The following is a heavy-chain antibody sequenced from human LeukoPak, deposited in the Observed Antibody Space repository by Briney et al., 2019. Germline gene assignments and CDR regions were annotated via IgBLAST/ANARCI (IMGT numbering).Heavy chain of an antibody. D-gene: IGHD3-22*01. J-gene: IGHJ4*02. V-gene: IGHV4-59*12. CDR1: GGSIGTSY. Sequence: SETLSLTCTVSGGSIGTSYWSWIRQPPGKGLEWIGYIYYNGRTNSNSSLKSRVTTSVDTSKNQFSLKLSSVTAADTAVYYCARFHYYDSSGFDYWGQGTLVTVSS. CDR2: IYYNGRT. CDR3: ARFHYYDSSGFDY.